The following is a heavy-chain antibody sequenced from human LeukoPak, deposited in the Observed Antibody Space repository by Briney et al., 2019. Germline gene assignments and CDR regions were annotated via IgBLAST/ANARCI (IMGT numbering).Heavy chain of an antibody. J-gene: IGHJ4*02. CDR1: GFSLSTSGVG. V-gene: IGHV2-5*02. CDR3: AHRLRYCSGGSCTYYFDY. Sequence: SGPTLVNPTQTLTLTCTFSGFSLSTSGVGVGWIRQPPGKALEWLALIYWDDDKRYSPSLKSRLTITKDTSKNQVVLTVTNMDPVDTATYYCAHRLRYCSGGSCTYYFDYWGQGTLVTVSS. CDR2: IYWDDDK. D-gene: IGHD2-15*01.